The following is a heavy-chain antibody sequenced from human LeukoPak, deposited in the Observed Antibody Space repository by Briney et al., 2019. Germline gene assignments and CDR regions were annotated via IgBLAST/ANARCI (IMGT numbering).Heavy chain of an antibody. CDR3: ARDMYSMSSARGAY. J-gene: IGHJ4*02. Sequence: PGGSLRLSCAASGFTFSSYAMTWVRQAPGKGLEWVSHISGSGGSTNYADSVKGRFTISRDNAKKTLYLRMNSLRAEDAAVYYCARDMYSMSSARGAYWGQGTLVTVSS. V-gene: IGHV3-23*01. D-gene: IGHD3-10*01. CDR2: ISGSGGST. CDR1: GFTFSSYA.